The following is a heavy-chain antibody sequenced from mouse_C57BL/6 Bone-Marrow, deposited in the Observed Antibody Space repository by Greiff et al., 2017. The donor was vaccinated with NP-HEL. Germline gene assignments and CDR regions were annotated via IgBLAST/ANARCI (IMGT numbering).Heavy chain of an antibody. CDR3: TRSAVTTGYYFDY. J-gene: IGHJ2*01. D-gene: IGHD2-2*01. V-gene: IGHV1-15*01. CDR1: GYTFTDYE. Sequence: QVQLQQSGAELVRPGASVTLSCKASGYTFTDYEMHWVKQTPVHGLEWIGAIDPETGGTAYNQKFKGKAILTADKSSSTAYMELRSLTSEDSAVYYCTRSAVTTGYYFDYWGQGTTLTVSS. CDR2: IDPETGGT.